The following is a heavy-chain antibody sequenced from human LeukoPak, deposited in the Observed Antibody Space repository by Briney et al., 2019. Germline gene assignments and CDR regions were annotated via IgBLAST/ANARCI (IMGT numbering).Heavy chain of an antibody. CDR1: GGSISSSSYY. CDR3: ARDQGIAARPIPMDV. J-gene: IGHJ6*03. CDR2: IYYSGST. V-gene: IGHV4-39*07. Sequence: SETLSLTCTVSGGSISSSSYYWGWIRQPPGKGLEWIGSIYYSGSTYYNPSLKSRVTISVDTSKNQFSLKLSSVTAADTAVYYCARDQGIAARPIPMDVWGKGTTVTVSS. D-gene: IGHD6-6*01.